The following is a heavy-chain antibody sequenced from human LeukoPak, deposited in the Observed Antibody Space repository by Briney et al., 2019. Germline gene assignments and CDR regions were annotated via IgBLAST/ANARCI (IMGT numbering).Heavy chain of an antibody. CDR1: GGTFSSYA. D-gene: IGHD4-23*01. J-gene: IGHJ6*02. CDR3: ARATVASHYYYGMDV. CDR2: ISAYNGNT. V-gene: IGHV1-18*01. Sequence: ASVKVSCKASGGTFSSYAISWVRQAPGQGLEWMGWISAYNGNTNYAQKLQGRVTMTTDTSTSTAYMELRSLRSDDTAVYYCARATVASHYYYGMDVWGQGTTVTVSS.